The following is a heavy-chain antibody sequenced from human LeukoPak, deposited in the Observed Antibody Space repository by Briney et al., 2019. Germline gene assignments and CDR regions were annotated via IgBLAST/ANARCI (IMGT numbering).Heavy chain of an antibody. D-gene: IGHD6-6*01. Sequence: ASVKVSCKASGYTFTSYGISWVRQAPGQGLEWMGIINPSGGSTSYAQKFQGRVTMTRDTSASTVYMELSSLRSEDTAVYYCARGTMDSSSSEDVFYYYGMDVWGQGTTVTVSS. CDR3: ARGTMDSSSSEDVFYYYGMDV. CDR1: GYTFTSYG. J-gene: IGHJ6*02. CDR2: INPSGGST. V-gene: IGHV1-46*01.